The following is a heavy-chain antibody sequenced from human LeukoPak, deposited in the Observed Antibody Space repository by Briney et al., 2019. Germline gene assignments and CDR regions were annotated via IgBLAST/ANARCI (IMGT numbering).Heavy chain of an antibody. CDR1: GFTFSSHA. CDR3: AKDRSDYGDYDYYMDV. Sequence: GGSLRLSCAASGFTFSSHAMSWVRQAPGKGLEWVSAISGSGGSTYYADSVKGRFTISRDNSKNTLYLQMNSLRAEDTAVYYCAKDRSDYGDYDYYMDVWGKGTTVTVSS. J-gene: IGHJ6*03. CDR2: ISGSGGST. V-gene: IGHV3-23*01. D-gene: IGHD4-17*01.